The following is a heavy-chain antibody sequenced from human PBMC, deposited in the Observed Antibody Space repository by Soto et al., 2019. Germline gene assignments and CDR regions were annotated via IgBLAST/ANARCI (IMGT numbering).Heavy chain of an antibody. V-gene: IGHV1-2*04. Sequence: QVQLVQSGAEVKKLGASVKVSCKASGYTFTAYYIHWVRQAPGQVLEWVGWINPHSGATNYAQRFQGWVTMTGDTSVSTAYMDLTRLRSDDTAVYYCARGGYTYGYGLDSWGQGTLVTVSS. CDR2: INPHSGAT. CDR1: GYTFTAYY. D-gene: IGHD5-18*01. J-gene: IGHJ4*02. CDR3: ARGGYTYGYGLDS.